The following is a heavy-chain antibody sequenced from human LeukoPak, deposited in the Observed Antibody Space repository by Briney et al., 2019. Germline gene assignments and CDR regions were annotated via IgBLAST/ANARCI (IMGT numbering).Heavy chain of an antibody. CDR3: ARQLSNWFDP. D-gene: IGHD5-18*01. V-gene: IGHV4-4*07. CDR2: IHASGST. Sequence: SETLSLTCTVSGGSIRSYYWTWNRQPAGKGLEWIGRIHASGSTYYNPSLKSRVTISVDTSKNQFSLKLSSVTAADTAVYYCARQLSNWFDPWGQGTLVTVPS. J-gene: IGHJ5*02. CDR1: GGSIRSYY.